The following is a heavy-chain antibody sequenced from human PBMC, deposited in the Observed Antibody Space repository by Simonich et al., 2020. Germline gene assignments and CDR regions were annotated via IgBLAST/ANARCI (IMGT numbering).Heavy chain of an antibody. Sequence: QVQLVQSGAEVKKPGASVKVSCKASGYTFTGYDMHWVRQAPGQGLELMGWSNPKSWGTNYAQKIQGRVTMTRDTSSSTAYMELSRLRSDDTAVYYCARGRLTGDKGAFDIWGQGTMVTVSS. D-gene: IGHD7-27*01. J-gene: IGHJ3*02. V-gene: IGHV1-2*02. CDR2: SNPKSWGT. CDR1: GYTFTGYD. CDR3: ARGRLTGDKGAFDI.